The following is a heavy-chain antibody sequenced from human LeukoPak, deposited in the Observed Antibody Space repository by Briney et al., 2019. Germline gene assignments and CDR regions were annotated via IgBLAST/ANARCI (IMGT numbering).Heavy chain of an antibody. CDR1: GGSISSGSYY. D-gene: IGHD4-23*01. CDR3: ASSAYYGGNSYYYYYYMDV. Sequence: SQTLSLTCTVSGGSISSGSYYWTWIRQPAGKGLEWLGRIYSSGSTDYNPSLKSRVTISVDTSKNQFSLKLSSVTAADTAVYYCASSAYYGGNSYYYYYYMDVWGKGTTVTVSS. V-gene: IGHV4-61*02. J-gene: IGHJ6*03. CDR2: IYSSGST.